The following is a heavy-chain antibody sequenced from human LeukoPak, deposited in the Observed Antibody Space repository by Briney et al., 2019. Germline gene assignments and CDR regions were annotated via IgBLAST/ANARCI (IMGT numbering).Heavy chain of an antibody. CDR2: IIPIFGTA. Sequence: SVKVSCKASGGTFSSYAISWVRQAPGQGLEWMGRIIPIFGTANYAQEFQGRVTITADKSTSTAYMELSSLRSEDTAVYYCARTRSSSSRGFDYWGQGTLVTVSS. D-gene: IGHD6-6*01. J-gene: IGHJ4*02. CDR3: ARTRSSSSRGFDY. CDR1: GGTFSSYA. V-gene: IGHV1-69*06.